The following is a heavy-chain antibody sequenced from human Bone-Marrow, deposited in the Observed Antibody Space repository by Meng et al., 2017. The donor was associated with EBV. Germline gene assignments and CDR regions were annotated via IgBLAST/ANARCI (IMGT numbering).Heavy chain of an antibody. Sequence: GPPLGTPSGNCPLHVAVPGGSIGSNNGWGVVRNPPGKGRGWIGEIYHSGSTNYNPSLKSRVTISVDKSKNQFSLKLSSVTAADTAVYYCAKRTTAYLFDYWGQGTLVTVSS. J-gene: IGHJ4*02. CDR1: GGSIGSNNG. CDR2: IYHSGST. CDR3: AKRTTAYLFDY. V-gene: IGHV4-4*02. D-gene: IGHD4-17*01.